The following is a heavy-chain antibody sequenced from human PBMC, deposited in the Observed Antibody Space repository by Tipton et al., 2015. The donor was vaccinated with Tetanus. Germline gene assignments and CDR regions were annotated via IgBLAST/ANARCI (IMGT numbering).Heavy chain of an antibody. J-gene: IGHJ5*02. CDR3: ARDQGGGRVVRLNWFDP. Sequence: TLSLTCTVSGDSIGSSGYFWSWIRQHPQKGLQWIGYIYYSGSTFYNPSFESRVTISVDTSKNQFSLKLTSVTAADTAVYYCARDQGGGRVVRLNWFDPWGQGTLVTVSS. D-gene: IGHD6-6*01. CDR1: GDSIGSSGYF. V-gene: IGHV4-31*03. CDR2: IYYSGST.